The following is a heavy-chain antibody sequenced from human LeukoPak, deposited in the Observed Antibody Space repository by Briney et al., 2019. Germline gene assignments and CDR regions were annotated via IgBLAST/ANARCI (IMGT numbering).Heavy chain of an antibody. CDR1: GYSITSAYY. J-gene: IGHJ6*03. Sequence: PSETLSLTCTVSGYSITSAYYWSWIRQPPGKGLEWIGEINHSGSTNYNPSLKSRVTISVDTSKNQFSLKLSSVTAADTAVYYCARRRSSSSGYYYYYMDVWGKGTTVTVSS. V-gene: IGHV4-34*01. CDR2: INHSGST. CDR3: ARRRSSSSGYYYYYMDV. D-gene: IGHD6-6*01.